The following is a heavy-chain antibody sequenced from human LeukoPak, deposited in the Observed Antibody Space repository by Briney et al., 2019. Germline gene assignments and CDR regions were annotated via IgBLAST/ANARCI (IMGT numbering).Heavy chain of an antibody. J-gene: IGHJ3*02. D-gene: IGHD2-15*01. CDR1: GFTFSSYS. CDR2: ISSSSSYI. Sequence: GGSLRLSCAASGFTFSSYSMNWVRQAPGKGLEWVSSISSSSSYIYYADSVKGRFTISRDNAKNSLYLQMNSLRAEDTAVYYCAREVVVAANYAFDIWGQGTMVTVSS. V-gene: IGHV3-21*01. CDR3: AREVVVAANYAFDI.